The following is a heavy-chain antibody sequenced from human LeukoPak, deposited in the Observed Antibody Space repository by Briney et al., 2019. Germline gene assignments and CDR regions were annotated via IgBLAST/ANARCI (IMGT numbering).Heavy chain of an antibody. D-gene: IGHD3-22*01. V-gene: IGHV4-39*01. J-gene: IGHJ4*02. CDR3: ARRFDDSSGYYYEGTLIDY. CDR1: GGSISSSSYY. CDR2: IYYSGST. Sequence: PSETLSLTCTVSGGSISSSSYYWGWIRQPPGKGLEWIGSIYYSGSTYYNPSLKSRVTISVDTSKNQFSLKLSSVTAADTAVYYCARRFDDSSGYYYEGTLIDYWGQGTLVTVSS.